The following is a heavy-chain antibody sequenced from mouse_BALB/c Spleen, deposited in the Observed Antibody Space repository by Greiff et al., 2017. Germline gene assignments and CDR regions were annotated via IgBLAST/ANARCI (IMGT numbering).Heavy chain of an antibody. CDR3: ARSEGYPY. D-gene: IGHD3-1*01. Sequence: EVKLMESGGGLVKPGGSLKLSCAASGFTFSSFGMHWVRQAPEKGLEWVAYISSGSSTIYYADTVKGRFTISRDNPKNTLFLQMTSLRSEDTAMYYCARSEGYPYWGQGTSVTVSS. CDR1: GFTFSSFG. J-gene: IGHJ4*01. CDR2: ISSGSSTI. V-gene: IGHV5-17*02.